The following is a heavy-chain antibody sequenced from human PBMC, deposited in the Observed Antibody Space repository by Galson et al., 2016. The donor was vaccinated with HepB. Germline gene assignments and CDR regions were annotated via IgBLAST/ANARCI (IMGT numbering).Heavy chain of an antibody. CDR2: IKSKTDGGKT. Sequence: SLRLSCAASGFTFSNAWMTWVRQAPGKGLEWVGHIKSKTDGGKTEHAAPVKDRFTISRDDSKNTLYLEMNSLKIEDTAVYYCIPTVSFWSGPYGIQVWGQGTTVTVSS. CDR3: IPTVSFWSGPYGIQV. V-gene: IGHV3-15*01. CDR1: GFTFSNAW. D-gene: IGHD3-3*01. J-gene: IGHJ6*02.